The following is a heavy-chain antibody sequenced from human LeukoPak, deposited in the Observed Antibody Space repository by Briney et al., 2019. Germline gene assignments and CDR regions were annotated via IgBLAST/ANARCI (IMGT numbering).Heavy chain of an antibody. CDR2: ISAYNGNT. Sequence: ASVKVSCKASGYTFTSYGISWVRPAPGQGLEWMGWISAYNGNTNYAQKLQGRVTMTTDTSTRTAYMELRSLRSDDTAVYYCARALTGIAAAASSWFDPWRQGTLVTVSS. V-gene: IGHV1-18*01. D-gene: IGHD6-13*01. J-gene: IGHJ5*02. CDR1: GYTFTSYG. CDR3: ARALTGIAAAASSWFDP.